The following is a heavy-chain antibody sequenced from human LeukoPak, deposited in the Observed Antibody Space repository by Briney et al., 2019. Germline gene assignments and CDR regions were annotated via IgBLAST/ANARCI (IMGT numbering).Heavy chain of an antibody. D-gene: IGHD2-21*02. J-gene: IGHJ4*02. V-gene: IGHV4-59*08. CDR3: ARHDVVPVIRRGFDF. CDR2: IFYSGTT. CDR1: GGSISGYY. Sequence: SETLSLTCTVSGGSISGYYWSWIRQPPGKGLEWIGYIFYSGTTLYSPSLKSRVTMSVDTSENQFSLKLSSVTAADTAVYYCARHDVVPVIRRGFDFWGQGTLVTVSS.